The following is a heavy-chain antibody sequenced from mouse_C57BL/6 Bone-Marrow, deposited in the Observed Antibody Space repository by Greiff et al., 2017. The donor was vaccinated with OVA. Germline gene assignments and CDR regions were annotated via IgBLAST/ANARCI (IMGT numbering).Heavy chain of an antibody. CDR2: LSTYYGDA. Sequence: VQLQQSGPELVRPGVSVKISCKGSGYTFTDYAMHWVKQSHAKSLEWIGVLSTYYGDASYNQQFKDKATMTVDKSSSTAYMELARLTSEDSAVYCCAITIYYDYDVGAYWGQGTLVTVSA. CDR1: GYTFTDYA. J-gene: IGHJ3*01. CDR3: AITIYYDYDVGAY. V-gene: IGHV1-67*01. D-gene: IGHD2-4*01.